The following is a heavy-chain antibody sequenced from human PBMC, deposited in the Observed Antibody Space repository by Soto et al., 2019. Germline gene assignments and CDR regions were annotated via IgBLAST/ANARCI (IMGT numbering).Heavy chain of an antibody. J-gene: IGHJ3*02. CDR2: IYYSGTT. CDR3: ARGTYYGSGSNAFDI. D-gene: IGHD3-10*01. Sequence: SETLYLTCTISGGSISPYYWSWIRQPPGKGLEWIGYIYYSGTTNYNPSLQSRVTMSVDTSKNQFSLKLSSVTAADTAVYYCARGTYYGSGSNAFDIWARGTVVTVSS. CDR1: GGSISPYY. V-gene: IGHV4-59*01.